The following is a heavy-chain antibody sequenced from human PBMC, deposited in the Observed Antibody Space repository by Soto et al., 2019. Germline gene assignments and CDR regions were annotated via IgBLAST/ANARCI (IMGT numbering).Heavy chain of an antibody. CDR1: GFTVSSNY. J-gene: IGHJ4*02. Sequence: EVQLVESGGGLVQPGGSLRLSCAASGFTVSSNYMNWVRQAPGKGLEWVSVIYSGVSRYYADSVKGRFTISRDNSKNTLYLQMNTLRAEDTAVYYCARGWWAHFDYWGQGTLVTVSS. CDR2: IYSGVSR. CDR3: ARGWWAHFDY. D-gene: IGHD2-15*01. V-gene: IGHV3-66*01.